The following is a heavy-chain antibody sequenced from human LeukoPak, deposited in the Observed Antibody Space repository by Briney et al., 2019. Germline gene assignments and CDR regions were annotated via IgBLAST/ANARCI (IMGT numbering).Heavy chain of an antibody. CDR3: ARFNYGSGSYLLP. J-gene: IGHJ5*02. Sequence: GASVKVSCKASGYTLTSYDINWVRQATGQGLEWMGWMNPNSGNTGYAQKFQGRVTMTRNTSISTAYMELSSLRSEDTAVYYCARFNYGSGSYLLPWGQGTLVTVSS. D-gene: IGHD3-10*01. CDR1: GYTLTSYD. V-gene: IGHV1-8*01. CDR2: MNPNSGNT.